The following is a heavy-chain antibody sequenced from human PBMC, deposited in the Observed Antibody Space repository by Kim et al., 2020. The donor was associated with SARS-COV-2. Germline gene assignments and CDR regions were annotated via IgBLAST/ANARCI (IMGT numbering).Heavy chain of an antibody. D-gene: IGHD3-9*01. CDR2: IYYSGST. V-gene: IGHV4-39*07. Sequence: SETLSRTCTVSGGSISSSSYYWGWIRQPPGKGLEWIGSIYYSGSTYYNPSLKSRVTISVDTSKNQFSLKLSSVTAADTAVYYCAREPTHYDILTGYYSDWYFDLWGRGTLVTVSS. J-gene: IGHJ2*01. CDR1: GGSISSSSYY. CDR3: AREPTHYDILTGYYSDWYFDL.